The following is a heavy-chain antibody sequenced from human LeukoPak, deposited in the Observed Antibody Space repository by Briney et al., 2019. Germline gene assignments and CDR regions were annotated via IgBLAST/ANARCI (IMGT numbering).Heavy chain of an antibody. Sequence: GGALRLSCAASGFTFSSYAMSGVRPAPGKGLEWVSAISVSGGSTYYADSLKGRFTISRDNSQNPQYLQMNSLRAEHTAVYYCARRRERLRKGVRGSDAFDICGQGTRVHVSS. J-gene: IGHJ3*02. D-gene: IGHD1-26*01. CDR3: ARRRERLRKGVRGSDAFDI. CDR1: GFTFSSYA. V-gene: IGHV3-23*01. CDR2: ISVSGGST.